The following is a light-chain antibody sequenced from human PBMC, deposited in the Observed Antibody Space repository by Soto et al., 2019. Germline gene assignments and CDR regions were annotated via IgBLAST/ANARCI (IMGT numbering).Light chain of an antibody. J-gene: IGKJ2*01. CDR2: DAS. V-gene: IGKV3-11*01. CDR1: QSISSY. CDR3: QQRSNSYT. Sequence: EIVLTQSPGTLSLSPGERATLSCRASQSISSYLAWYQQKPGQAPRLLIYDASNRATGIPARFSGSGSGTHFPLTISSLEPEDFAVYYCQQRSNSYTFGQGTKLEIK.